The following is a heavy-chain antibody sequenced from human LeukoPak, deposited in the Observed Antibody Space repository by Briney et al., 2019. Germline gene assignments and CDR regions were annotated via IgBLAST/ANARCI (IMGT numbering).Heavy chain of an antibody. J-gene: IGHJ4*02. CDR2: IIPILGIA. V-gene: IGHV1-69*04. CDR3: ARRVGAPNQFDY. CDR1: GGTFSSYA. D-gene: IGHD1-26*01. Sequence: ASVKVSCKASGGTFSSYAISWVRQAPGQGLEWMGRIIPILGIANYAQKFQGRVTITADKSTSTAYMELSSLRSEDTAVYYCARRVGAPNQFDYWGQGTLVTVSS.